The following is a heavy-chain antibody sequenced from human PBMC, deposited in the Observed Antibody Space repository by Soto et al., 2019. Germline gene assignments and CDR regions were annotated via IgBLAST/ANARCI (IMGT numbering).Heavy chain of an antibody. J-gene: IGHJ6*02. V-gene: IGHV4-59*01. CDR2: IYDSGST. CDR3: ARDAYYYGSGSSYYYGMDV. Sequence: QVQLQESGPGLVKPSETLSLTCTVSGGSFSTYYWNWIRQPPGKGLEWIGYIYDSGSTNYNPSVKSRVTISVDMSKNQFSLKLSSVTAADTAVYYCARDAYYYGSGSSYYYGMDVWGQGTTVTVSS. D-gene: IGHD3-10*01. CDR1: GGSFSTYY.